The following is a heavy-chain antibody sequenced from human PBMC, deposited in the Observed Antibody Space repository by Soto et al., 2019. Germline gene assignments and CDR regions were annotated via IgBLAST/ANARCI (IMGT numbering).Heavy chain of an antibody. D-gene: IGHD4-17*01. Sequence: QVQLVESGGGVVQPGRSLRLSCAASGFTFSSYAMHWVRQAPGKGLEWVAVISYDGSNKYYADSVKGRFTISRDNSKNTLYLQMNSLRAEDTAVYYCARDSIRVTTVTRTDAFDIWGQGTMVTVSS. J-gene: IGHJ3*02. V-gene: IGHV3-30-3*01. CDR1: GFTFSSYA. CDR3: ARDSIRVTTVTRTDAFDI. CDR2: ISYDGSNK.